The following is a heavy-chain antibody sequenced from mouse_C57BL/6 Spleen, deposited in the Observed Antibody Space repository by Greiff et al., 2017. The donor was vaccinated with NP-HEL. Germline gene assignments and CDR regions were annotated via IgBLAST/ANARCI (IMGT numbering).Heavy chain of an antibody. CDR2: ISSGSSTI. CDR3: ARKGGYGWFAY. CDR1: GFTFSDYG. Sequence: LMESGGGLVKPGGSLKLSCAASGFTFSDYGMHWVRQAPEKGLEWVAYISSGSSTIYYADTVKGRFTISRDNAKNTLFLQMTSLRSEETAMYYCARKGGYGWFAYWGQETLVTVSA. D-gene: IGHD2-2*01. V-gene: IGHV5-17*01. J-gene: IGHJ3*01.